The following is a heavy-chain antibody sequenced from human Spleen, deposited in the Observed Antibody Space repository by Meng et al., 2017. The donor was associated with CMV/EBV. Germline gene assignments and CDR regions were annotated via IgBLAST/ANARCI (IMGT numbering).Heavy chain of an antibody. D-gene: IGHD2-2*02. V-gene: IGHV1-2*02. J-gene: IGHJ4*02. CDR3: ARGGPLYCSSTRCYIYGTNY. Sequence: ASVKVSCKASGYTFTGYYMHWVRQAPGQGLEWMGWINPNSGGTNYAQKFQGRVTMTRDTSVSTAYMELSRLRSDDPAVYYCARGGPLYCSSTRCYIYGTNYWGQGTLVTVSS. CDR1: GYTFTGYY. CDR2: INPNSGGT.